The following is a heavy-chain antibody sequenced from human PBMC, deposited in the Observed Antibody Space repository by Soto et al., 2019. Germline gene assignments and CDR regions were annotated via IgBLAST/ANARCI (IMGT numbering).Heavy chain of an antibody. CDR1: GFTFTTYA. Sequence: EVQLLESGGGLIQPGRSLRLSCAASGFTFTTYAMRWVRQAPGKGLEGVSAISASGDITYYADSVKGRFTISRDSSKNTLYLQMNGLRAEDTAIYYCAKDSNLIPWGSNHWGQGTLATVSS. V-gene: IGHV3-23*01. D-gene: IGHD3-10*01. J-gene: IGHJ5*02. CDR3: AKDSNLIPWGSNH. CDR2: ISASGDIT.